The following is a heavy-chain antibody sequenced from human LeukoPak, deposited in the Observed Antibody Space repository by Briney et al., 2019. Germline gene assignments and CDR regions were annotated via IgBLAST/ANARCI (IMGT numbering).Heavy chain of an antibody. J-gene: IGHJ4*02. D-gene: IGHD5-24*01. CDR1: GFTVSSNY. V-gene: IGHV3-66*01. CDR3: ARDLVDGYNRGIFDY. Sequence: GGSLRLSCAASGFTVSSNYMSWVRQAPGKGLEWVSVIYSGGSTYYADSVKGRFTISRDNSKNTLYLQMNSLRAEDTAVYYCARDLVDGYNRGIFDYWGQGTLVTVSS. CDR2: IYSGGST.